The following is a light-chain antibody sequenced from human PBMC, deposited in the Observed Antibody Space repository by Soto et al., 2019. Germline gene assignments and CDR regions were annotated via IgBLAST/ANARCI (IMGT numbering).Light chain of an antibody. CDR1: ESVSDSY. V-gene: IGKV3-20*01. CDR3: QQYGNSPLYS. J-gene: IGKJ2*03. Sequence: EIVLTQSPGTLSLSPGERATLSCRASESVSDSYLAWYQQRPGQAPRLLIYGASNRATGVPGRFGGSGSGTDFNHTISRLEPEDFAVYHCQQYGNSPLYSFGQGTQLEIK. CDR2: GAS.